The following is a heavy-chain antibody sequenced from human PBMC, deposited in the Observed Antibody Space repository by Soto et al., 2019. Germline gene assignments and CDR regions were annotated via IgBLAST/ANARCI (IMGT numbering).Heavy chain of an antibody. CDR2: IYYSGST. D-gene: IGHD3-10*01. CDR3: ASHSYVSVSYYPSFFYYLAV. Sequence: SETLSLTCTGSGGSISSYYWSWIRQPPGKGLEWIGYIYYSGSTNYNPSLKSRVTISVDTSKNQFSLKLSSVTAADTAVYYCASHSYVSVSYYPSFFYYLAVWGQGTTVTVSS. CDR1: GGSISSYY. V-gene: IGHV4-59*08. J-gene: IGHJ6*03.